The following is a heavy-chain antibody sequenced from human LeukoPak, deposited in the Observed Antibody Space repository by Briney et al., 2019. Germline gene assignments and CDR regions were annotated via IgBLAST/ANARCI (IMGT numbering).Heavy chain of an antibody. CDR3: ARHYGL. D-gene: IGHD3-10*01. CDR2: IYYSGST. CDR1: GGSISGSSYH. Sequence: SETLPLTCTVSGGSISGSSYHWGWIRQPPGKGLEWIGSIYYSGSTYYNPSLKSRVTISEDTSKNQFSLKLNSVTATDTAVYYCARHYGLWGQGTLVTVSS. J-gene: IGHJ4*02. V-gene: IGHV4-39*01.